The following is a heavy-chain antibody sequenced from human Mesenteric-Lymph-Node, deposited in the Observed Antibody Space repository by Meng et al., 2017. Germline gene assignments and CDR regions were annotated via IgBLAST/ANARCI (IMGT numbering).Heavy chain of an antibody. CDR1: GFPFSSYW. V-gene: IGHV3-74*01. Sequence: EVQLVESGGGLVQPGGSLRRPCAASGFPFSSYWINWVRQAPGKGLVWVSRINSDGSSTSYADSVEGRFTISRDNAKNSLYLQKNSLRAEDTALYHCARGSGSYFGDYWGQGTLVTVSS. CDR2: INSDGSST. CDR3: ARGSGSYFGDY. D-gene: IGHD1-26*01. J-gene: IGHJ4*02.